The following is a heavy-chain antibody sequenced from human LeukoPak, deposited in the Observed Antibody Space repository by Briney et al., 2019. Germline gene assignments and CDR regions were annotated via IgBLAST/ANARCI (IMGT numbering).Heavy chain of an antibody. D-gene: IGHD6-13*01. J-gene: IGHJ4*02. CDR2: IYHSGST. Sequence: SETLSLTCTVSGGSISSGGYYWSWIRQPPGKGLEWIGYIYHSGSTYYNPSLRSRVTISVDRSKNQFSLKLSSVTAADTAVYYCARDQEYSSSWYEQLPIDYWGQGTLVTVSS. CDR1: GGSISSGGYY. V-gene: IGHV4-30-2*01. CDR3: ARDQEYSSSWYEQLPIDY.